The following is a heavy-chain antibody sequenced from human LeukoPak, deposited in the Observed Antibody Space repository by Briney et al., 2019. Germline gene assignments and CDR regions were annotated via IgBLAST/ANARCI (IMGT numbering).Heavy chain of an antibody. CDR3: ARYGGWYFDL. CDR1: GFTFSSHW. CDR2: IRQDGSEK. D-gene: IGHD3-10*01. V-gene: IGHV3-7*01. J-gene: IGHJ2*01. Sequence: PGGSLRLSCAASGFTFSSHWMSWVRQAPGKGLEWVANIRQDGSEKYYVDSVKGRFTISRDNAKNSLYLQMNSLRAEDTAVYYCARYGGWYFDLWGRGTLVTVS.